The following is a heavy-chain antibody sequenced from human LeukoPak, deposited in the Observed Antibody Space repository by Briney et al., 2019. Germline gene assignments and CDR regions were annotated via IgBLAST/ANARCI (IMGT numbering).Heavy chain of an antibody. CDR3: ARVSNYYDSSGYYYYFDY. J-gene: IGHJ4*02. Sequence: ASVKVSCKASGYTFTGYYMHWVRQAPGQGLEWMGRINPNSGGTNYAQKFQGRVTITRDTSASTAYMELSSLRSEDTAVYYCARVSNYYDSSGYYYYFDYWGQGTLVTVSS. CDR2: INPNSGGT. CDR1: GYTFTGYY. V-gene: IGHV1-2*06. D-gene: IGHD3-22*01.